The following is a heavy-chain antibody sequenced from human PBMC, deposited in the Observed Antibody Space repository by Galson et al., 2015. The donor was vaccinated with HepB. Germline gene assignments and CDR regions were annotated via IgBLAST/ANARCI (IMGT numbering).Heavy chain of an antibody. CDR1: GFTFSSYA. J-gene: IGHJ4*02. CDR2: ISGSGGST. CDR3: AISETQDDYGDYVGYPILPYYFDY. D-gene: IGHD4-17*01. Sequence: SLRLSCAASGFTFSSYAMSWVRQAPGKGLEWVSAISGSGGSTYYADSVKGRFTISRDNSKNTLYLQMNSLRAEDTAVYYCAISETQDDYGDYVGYPILPYYFDYWGQGTLVTVSS. V-gene: IGHV3-23*01.